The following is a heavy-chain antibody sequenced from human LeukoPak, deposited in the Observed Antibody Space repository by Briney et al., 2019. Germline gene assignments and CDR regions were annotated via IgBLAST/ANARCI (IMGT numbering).Heavy chain of an antibody. CDR1: GFTFSSYS. CDR2: ISFSSSYI. Sequence: GGSLRLSCAASGFTFSSYSMNWVRQAPGKGLEWVSSISFSSSYIYYADSVKGRFTISRDNAKNSLYLQMNSLRAEDTAMYYCARDGDCSGGSCNKRFDYWGQGSLVTVSS. J-gene: IGHJ4*02. D-gene: IGHD2-15*01. CDR3: ARDGDCSGGSCNKRFDY. V-gene: IGHV3-21*01.